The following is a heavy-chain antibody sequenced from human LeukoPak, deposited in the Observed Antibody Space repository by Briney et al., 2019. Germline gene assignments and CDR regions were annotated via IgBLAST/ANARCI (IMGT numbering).Heavy chain of an antibody. CDR1: GFTFSSYA. V-gene: IGHV3-23*01. CDR2: ISASGRNT. Sequence: GGSLRLSCAASGFTFSSYAMSWVRQAPGKGLEWVSGISASGRNTYYADSVKGRFTISRDNSRNTLYVQMNNLSAEDTAVYYCANFETTVAGPYNWFDPWGQGTLVTVSS. J-gene: IGHJ5*02. D-gene: IGHD6-19*01. CDR3: ANFETTVAGPYNWFDP.